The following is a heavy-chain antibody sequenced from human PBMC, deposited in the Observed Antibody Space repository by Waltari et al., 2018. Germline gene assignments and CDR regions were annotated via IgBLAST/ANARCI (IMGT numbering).Heavy chain of an antibody. CDR1: GFTFRTYA. CDR2: MSGSGGST. J-gene: IGHJ4*02. CDR3: ASTIFGVETYIG. Sequence: EVQLLESGGGLVQPGGSLRLSCAASGFTFRTYAMSWVRRGPGRGLELVSAMSGSGGSTYYADSVKGRFTISRDNAKNSLYLQMNSLRAEDTAVYYCASTIFGVETYIGWGQGTLVTVSS. V-gene: IGHV3-23*01. D-gene: IGHD3-3*01.